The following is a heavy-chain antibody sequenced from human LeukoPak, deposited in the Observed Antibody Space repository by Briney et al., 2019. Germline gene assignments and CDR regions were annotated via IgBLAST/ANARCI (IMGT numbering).Heavy chain of an antibody. CDR3: ARDGRGIPVAGTKYYYYGMDV. J-gene: IGHJ6*02. CDR1: EFTFSNYW. V-gene: IGHV3-74*01. D-gene: IGHD6-19*01. CDR2: MNGDGSSS. Sequence: GGSLRLSCAASEFTFSNYWMHWVRQAPGKGLVWVSRMNGDGSSSTYADSVEGRFTISRDNAKNTLYLQMNSLRAEDTAVYYCARDGRGIPVAGTKYYYYGMDVWGQGTTVTVSS.